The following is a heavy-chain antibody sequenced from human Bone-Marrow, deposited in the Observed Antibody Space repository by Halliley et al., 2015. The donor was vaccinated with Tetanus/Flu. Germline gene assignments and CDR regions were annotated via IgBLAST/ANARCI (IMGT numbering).Heavy chain of an antibody. CDR2: IYYSGST. V-gene: IGHV4-31*02. CDR3: AGSSLFLQERVYYLDY. J-gene: IGHJ4*02. CDR1: GAFIRSGGYY. Sequence: LRLSCTVSGAFIRSGGYYWSWIRQHPGKGLEWIGYIYYSGSTYYNASLKSRVTISVDTSKNQFSLKLRSVTAADTAVYYCAGSSLFLQERVYYLDYWGQGTLVTVSS. D-gene: IGHD2-21*01.